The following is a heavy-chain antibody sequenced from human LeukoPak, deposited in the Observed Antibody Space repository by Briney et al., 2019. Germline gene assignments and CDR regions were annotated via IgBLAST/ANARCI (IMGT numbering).Heavy chain of an antibody. D-gene: IGHD6-13*01. CDR2: IYYSGST. CDR3: ARVSSSFDYYYYYMDV. Sequence: SETLSLTCTVSGDSISSHYWSWIRQPPGKGLEWIGYIYYSGSTNYNPSLKSRVTISVDTSKNQFSLKLSSVTAADTAVYYCARVSSSFDYYYYYMDVWGKGTTVTVSS. CDR1: GDSISSHY. J-gene: IGHJ6*03. V-gene: IGHV4-59*11.